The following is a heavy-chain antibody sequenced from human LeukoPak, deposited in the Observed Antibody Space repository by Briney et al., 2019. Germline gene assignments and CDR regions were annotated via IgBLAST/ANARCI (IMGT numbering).Heavy chain of an antibody. Sequence: GGSLRLSCAASGFTVSSNYMSWVRQAPGKGLEWVSVIYSGGSTYYADSVKGRFTISRDNSKNTLYLQMNSLRAEDTAVYYCARDYFDSSGYDAFDIWGHGTMVTVSS. D-gene: IGHD3-22*01. J-gene: IGHJ3*02. CDR1: GFTVSSNY. V-gene: IGHV3-53*01. CDR3: ARDYFDSSGYDAFDI. CDR2: IYSGGST.